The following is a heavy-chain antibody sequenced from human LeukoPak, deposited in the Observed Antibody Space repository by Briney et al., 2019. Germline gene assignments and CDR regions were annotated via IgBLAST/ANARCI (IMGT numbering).Heavy chain of an antibody. CDR1: GFTFSSYY. CDR2: INSDGRDT. J-gene: IGHJ4*02. Sequence: GGSLRLSCAASGFTFSSYYVHWVRQPPGKGLVWVSRINSDGRDTTYVDSVKGRFTISRDNAKNTVYLQMNSLRAEDTAVYYCATFGYNWNLGYWGQGTLVTVSS. CDR3: ATFGYNWNLGY. V-gene: IGHV3-74*03. D-gene: IGHD1-20*01.